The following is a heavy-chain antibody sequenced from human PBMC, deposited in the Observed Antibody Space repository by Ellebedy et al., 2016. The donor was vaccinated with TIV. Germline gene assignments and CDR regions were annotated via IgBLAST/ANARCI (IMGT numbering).Heavy chain of an antibody. CDR3: ARDGSHSGGWYCDY. Sequence: MPSETLSLTCTVSGGSMSSYYWRRIRQPAGKGLEWIGRIYSTGSTGTTNYNPALKSRVTMSVDTSKNQFSLKLSSVTAADTALYFCARDGSHSGGWYCDYWGQGTQVTVSS. D-gene: IGHD6-19*01. CDR2: IYSTGSTGTT. J-gene: IGHJ4*02. CDR1: GGSMSSYY. V-gene: IGHV4-4*07.